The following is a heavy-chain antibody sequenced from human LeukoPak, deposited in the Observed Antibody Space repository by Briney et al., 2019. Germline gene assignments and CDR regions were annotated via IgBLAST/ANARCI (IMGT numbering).Heavy chain of an antibody. V-gene: IGHV3-48*02. CDR1: GLTFSTYN. D-gene: IGHD3/OR15-3a*01. CDR2: ISSSSSVI. Sequence: GGSLRLSCTASGLTFSTYNMNWVRQAPGKGLEWVSYISSSSSVIYYAASVRGRFTISRDNAKNSLSLQMNSLRDEDTAVYYCTRGLRSNYWGQGTPVTVAS. CDR3: TRGLRSNY. J-gene: IGHJ4*02.